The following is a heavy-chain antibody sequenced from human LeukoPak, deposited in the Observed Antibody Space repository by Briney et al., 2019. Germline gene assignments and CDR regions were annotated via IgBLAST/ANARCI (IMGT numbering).Heavy chain of an antibody. CDR3: ARARGYCSSTSCYVPAYNWFDP. CDR1: GFTFSSYW. CDR2: INSDGSDI. D-gene: IGHD2-2*01. J-gene: IGHJ5*02. Sequence: GGSLRLSCAASGFTFSSYWMHWVRQAPGKGLVWVSRINSDGSDISYADSVKGRFTISRDNAKNTLYLQMNSLRAEDTAVYYCARARGYCSSTSCYVPAYNWFDPWGQGTLVTVSS. V-gene: IGHV3-74*01.